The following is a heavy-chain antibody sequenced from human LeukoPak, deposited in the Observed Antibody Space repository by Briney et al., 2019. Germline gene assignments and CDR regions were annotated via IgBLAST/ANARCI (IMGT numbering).Heavy chain of an antibody. CDR3: ARELGGRGFDY. J-gene: IGHJ4*02. Sequence: PGGSLRLSCAASGFTFSSYEMNWVRQAPGKGLEWVSYSSSSGYTTQYADSVKGRFTISRDNAKNSLYLQMNSLRAEDTAVYYCARELGGRGFDYWGQGTLVSVSS. V-gene: IGHV3-48*03. D-gene: IGHD3-16*01. CDR2: SSSSGYTT. CDR1: GFTFSSYE.